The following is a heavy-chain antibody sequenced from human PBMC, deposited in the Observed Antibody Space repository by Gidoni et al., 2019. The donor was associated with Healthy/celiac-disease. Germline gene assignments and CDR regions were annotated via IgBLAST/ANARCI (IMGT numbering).Heavy chain of an antibody. D-gene: IGHD3-9*01. J-gene: IGHJ6*02. CDR1: GGSISSGDYY. Sequence: QVQLQESCPGLVKPSQTLSLTCTVSGGSISSGDYYWSWIRQPPGKGLEWIGDIYYSGSTYYNSSLKSRVTISVDTSKTQFSLKLSSVTAADTAVYYCARGNLTGDYNAPLGMDVWGQGTTVTVSS. V-gene: IGHV4-30-4*01. CDR3: ARGNLTGDYNAPLGMDV. CDR2: IYYSGST.